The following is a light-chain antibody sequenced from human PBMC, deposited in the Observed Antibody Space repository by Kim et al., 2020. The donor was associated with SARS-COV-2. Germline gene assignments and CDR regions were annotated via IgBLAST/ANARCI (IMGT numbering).Light chain of an antibody. V-gene: IGKV3-20*01. Sequence: SPGERATLSCSASQSLSSSQLAWYRQKPGQALRLLIYAASSRAAGIPDRFSGSGSGTDFTLTISRLEPEDFAVYYCHQYGNSPPTFGGGTKVDIK. CDR3: HQYGNSPPT. CDR1: QSLSSSQ. CDR2: AAS. J-gene: IGKJ4*01.